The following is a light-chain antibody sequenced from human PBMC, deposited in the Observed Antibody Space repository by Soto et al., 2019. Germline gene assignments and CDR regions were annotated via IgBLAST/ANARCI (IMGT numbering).Light chain of an antibody. V-gene: IGKV3-11*01. CDR2: DAS. Sequence: EIVLTHSPGTLSFSPGEIATLSFGASQSVSSYLAWYQQKPGQAPRLLIYDASNRATGIPARFSGSGSGTDFTLTISSLEPEDFAVYYCQQRSNWLWTFGQGTKVDIK. CDR1: QSVSSY. CDR3: QQRSNWLWT. J-gene: IGKJ1*01.